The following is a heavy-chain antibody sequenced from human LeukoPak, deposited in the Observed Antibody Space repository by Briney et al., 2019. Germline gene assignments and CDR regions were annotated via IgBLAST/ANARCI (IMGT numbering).Heavy chain of an antibody. CDR2: IIPILGIA. Sequence: SVKVSCKASGGTFSSYAISWVRQAPGQGLEWMGGIIPILGIANYAQKFQGRVTITADKSTSTAYTELSSLRSEDTAVYYCARDTTPAYSSGWYSSYYWGQGTLVTVSS. V-gene: IGHV1-69*10. D-gene: IGHD6-19*01. CDR1: GGTFSSYA. J-gene: IGHJ4*02. CDR3: ARDTTPAYSSGWYSSYY.